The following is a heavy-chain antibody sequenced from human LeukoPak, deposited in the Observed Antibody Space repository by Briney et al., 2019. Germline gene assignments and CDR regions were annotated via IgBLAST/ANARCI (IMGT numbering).Heavy chain of an antibody. V-gene: IGHV4-59*10. Sequence: PSETLSLTCAVYGGSFSGYYWSWIRQPAGKGLEWIGRIYTSGSTNYNPSLKSRVTMSVDTSKNQFSLKLSSVTAADTAVYYCARGSFWSGTDYWGQGTLVTVSS. CDR2: IYTSGST. J-gene: IGHJ4*02. CDR3: ARGSFWSGTDY. CDR1: GGSFSGYY. D-gene: IGHD3-3*01.